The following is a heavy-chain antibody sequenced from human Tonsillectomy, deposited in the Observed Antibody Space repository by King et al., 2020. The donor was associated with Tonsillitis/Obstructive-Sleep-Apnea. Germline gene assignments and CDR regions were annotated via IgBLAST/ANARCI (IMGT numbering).Heavy chain of an antibody. CDR2: IWFDGSNK. J-gene: IGHJ5*02. Sequence: QLVQSGGGVVQPGKSLRLSCAASGFTFSGFAMHWVRQAPGSGLEWVAVIWFDGSNKDYGDSVKGRFTISRDNSKDTLYLKMNSLRVEDTAVYYCARDPGVPAPSRFDPWGQGTLVTVSS. D-gene: IGHD2-2*01. CDR1: GFTFSGFA. CDR3: ARDPGVPAPSRFDP. V-gene: IGHV3-33*01.